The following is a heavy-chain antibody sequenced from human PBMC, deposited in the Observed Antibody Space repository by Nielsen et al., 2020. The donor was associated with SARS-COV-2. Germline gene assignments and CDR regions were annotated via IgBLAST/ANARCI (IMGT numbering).Heavy chain of an antibody. V-gene: IGHV1-69*06. J-gene: IGHJ3*02. CDR1: GGTFGNFA. Sequence: SVKVSCKASGGTFGNFAINWVRQAPGQGLEWMGGIIPISGARTYAQKFQGRVTITADRSTSTAYMELSSLRSDDTAVYYCARRLGSRDGFDIWGQGTMVTVSS. CDR2: IIPISGAR. CDR3: ARRLGSRDGFDI. D-gene: IGHD2-2*03.